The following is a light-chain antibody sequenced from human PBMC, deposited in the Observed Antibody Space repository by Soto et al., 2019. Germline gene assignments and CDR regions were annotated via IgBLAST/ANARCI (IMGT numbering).Light chain of an antibody. CDR2: DVS. Sequence: QSVLTQPASVSGSPGQSITISCTGTSSDVGGYNYVSWYQQHPDEAPKLMIYDVSYRPSGVSNRFSGSKSGNTASLTISGLQAEDEADYYCSSYTSSTTHVIFGGGTKVTVL. V-gene: IGLV2-14*03. CDR1: SSDVGGYNY. J-gene: IGLJ2*01. CDR3: SSYTSSTTHVI.